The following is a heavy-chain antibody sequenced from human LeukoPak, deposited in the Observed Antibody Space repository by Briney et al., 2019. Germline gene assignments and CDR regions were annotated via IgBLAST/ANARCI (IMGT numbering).Heavy chain of an antibody. Sequence: SSETLSLTCTVSGYSISSGYYWGWIRQPPGKGLEWIGSIYHSGSTNYNPSLKSRVTISVDTSKNQFSLKLSSVTAADTAVYYCASSVRKCSSTSCYLPNYYYYYMDVWGKGTTVTVSS. J-gene: IGHJ6*03. CDR2: IYHSGST. D-gene: IGHD2-2*01. CDR3: ASSVRKCSSTSCYLPNYYYYYMDV. V-gene: IGHV4-38-2*02. CDR1: GYSISSGYY.